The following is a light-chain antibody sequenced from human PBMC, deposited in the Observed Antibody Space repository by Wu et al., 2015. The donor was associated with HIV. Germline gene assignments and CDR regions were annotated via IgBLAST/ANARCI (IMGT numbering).Light chain of an antibody. J-gene: IGKJ1*01. Sequence: EIVLTQSPATLSLSPGERATLSCRASQSISTFLGWYQQKPGQAPRLLIHDASNRATGIPARFSGSGSGTEFTLTISSMQSEDFAVYYCHQYNNWPPWTFGQGTKVEIK. CDR2: DAS. CDR3: HQYNNWPPWT. V-gene: IGKV3D-15*01. CDR1: QSISTF.